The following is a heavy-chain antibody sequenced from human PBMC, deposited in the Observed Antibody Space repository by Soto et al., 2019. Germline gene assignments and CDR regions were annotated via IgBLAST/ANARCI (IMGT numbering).Heavy chain of an antibody. J-gene: IGHJ5*02. CDR3: ARGSLMVRGVRLPPNWFDP. D-gene: IGHD2-8*01. Sequence: QLQLQESGSGLVKPSQTLSLTCAVSGGSMGSGGYSWSWIRQSPGKGLEWLGHINYAGSPYYNPSLRGRVTMSVDRYRNQFSLTLNSLTAADTAKYYCARGSLMVRGVRLPPNWFDPWGQGIPVTVSS. CDR2: INYAGSP. V-gene: IGHV4-30-2*06. CDR1: GGSMGSGGYS.